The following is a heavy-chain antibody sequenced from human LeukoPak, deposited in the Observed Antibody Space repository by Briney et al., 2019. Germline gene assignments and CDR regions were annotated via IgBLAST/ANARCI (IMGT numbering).Heavy chain of an antibody. CDR1: GFIFSSYS. CDR3: ARDRSYGDYPTPLDY. J-gene: IGHJ4*02. D-gene: IGHD4-17*01. V-gene: IGHV3-48*02. CDR2: ISSSSSTI. Sequence: GGSLRLSCAASGFIFSSYSMNWVRQAPGKGLEWISYISSSSSTIYYADSVKGRFTISRDNAKNSLYLQMNSLRDEDTAVYYCARDRSYGDYPTPLDYWGQGTLVTVSS.